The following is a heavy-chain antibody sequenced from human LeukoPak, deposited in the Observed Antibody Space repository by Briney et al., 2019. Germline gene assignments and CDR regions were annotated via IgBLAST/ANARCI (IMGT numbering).Heavy chain of an antibody. CDR2: MSPNSGDT. Sequence: ASVKVSCKASGFTFTSYDFNWVRQATGQRPEWMGWMSPNSGDTGYAQKFQDRVTMTRNTSISTAYMELSSLRSDDTAVYYCARGPPNWGYDYWGPGTLVTVSS. CDR3: ARGPPNWGYDY. V-gene: IGHV1-8*01. CDR1: GFTFTSYD. D-gene: IGHD7-27*01. J-gene: IGHJ4*02.